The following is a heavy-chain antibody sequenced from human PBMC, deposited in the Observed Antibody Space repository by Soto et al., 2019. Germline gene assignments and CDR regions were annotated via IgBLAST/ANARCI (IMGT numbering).Heavy chain of an antibody. D-gene: IGHD3-10*01. CDR3: ASRYITMVRGVYYYYGMDV. CDR1: GFTFSSYW. V-gene: IGHV3-7*05. J-gene: IGHJ6*02. CDR2: IKQDGSEK. Sequence: EVQLVESGGGLVQPGGSLRLSCAASGFTFSSYWMSWVRQAPGKGLEWVANIKQDGSEKYYVDSVKGRFTISRDNAKNSSNLQLNSLRAGDTAVYYCASRYITMVRGVYYYYGMDVWGQGTTVTVSS.